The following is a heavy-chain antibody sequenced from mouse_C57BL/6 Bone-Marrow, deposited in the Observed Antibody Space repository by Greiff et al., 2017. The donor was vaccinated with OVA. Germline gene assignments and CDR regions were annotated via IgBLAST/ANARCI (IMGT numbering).Heavy chain of an antibody. V-gene: IGHV1-15*01. CDR2: IDPETGGT. CDR3: ARAGYSNYVPSWYFYV. CDR1: GYTFTDYE. Sequence: QVQLQQSGAELVRPGASVTLSCKASGYTFTDYEMHWVKQTPVHGLEWIGAIDPETGGTAYNQKFKGKAILTADKSSSTAYMELRSLTSYASAVYYCARAGYSNYVPSWYFYVWGTWTTVTVSS. J-gene: IGHJ1*03. D-gene: IGHD2-5*01.